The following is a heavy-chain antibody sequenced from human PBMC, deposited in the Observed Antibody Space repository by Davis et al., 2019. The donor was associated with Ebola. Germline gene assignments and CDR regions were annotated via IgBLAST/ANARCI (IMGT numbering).Heavy chain of an antibody. Sequence: PGGSLRLSCTGSGYPFTSYWIGWVRQMPGKGLEWMGIIYPGDSDTRYSPSFQGQVTISADKSISTAYLQWSSLKASDTAMYYCTTYSYGYSYYYGMDVWGQGTTVTVSS. V-gene: IGHV5-51*01. J-gene: IGHJ6*02. CDR3: TTYSYGYSYYYGMDV. D-gene: IGHD5-18*01. CDR1: GYPFTSYW. CDR2: IYPGDSDT.